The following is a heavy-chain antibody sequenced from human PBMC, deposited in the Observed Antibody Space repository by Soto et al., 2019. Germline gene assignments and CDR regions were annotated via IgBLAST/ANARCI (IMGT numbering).Heavy chain of an antibody. CDR3: ARRRPQMSSGTFYFDY. CDR2: INLKSGVT. Sequence: GASAKVPCKAFGYTLTGYCMYWVGQASGQGLEWVGGINLKSGVTKYAQNFQGRVTMTRDTAINTAYLELSNLRYDDTAVYFCARRRPQMSSGTFYFDYWGHGTLVTVSS. CDR1: GYTLTGYC. V-gene: IGHV1-2*02. J-gene: IGHJ4*01. D-gene: IGHD1-26*01.